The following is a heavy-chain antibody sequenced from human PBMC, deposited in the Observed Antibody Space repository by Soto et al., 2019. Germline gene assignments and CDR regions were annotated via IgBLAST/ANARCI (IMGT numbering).Heavy chain of an antibody. D-gene: IGHD3-22*01. Sequence: PGGSLRLSCAASGFTFSSYGMHWVRQAPGKGLEWVAVISYDGSNKYYADSVKGKFTIYRDNSKNTLYLQMNSLRAEDTAVYYCAKTDLPDYYDSSVDYWGQGT. CDR2: ISYDGSNK. CDR1: GFTFSSYG. V-gene: IGHV3-30*18. CDR3: AKTDLPDYYDSSVDY. J-gene: IGHJ4*02.